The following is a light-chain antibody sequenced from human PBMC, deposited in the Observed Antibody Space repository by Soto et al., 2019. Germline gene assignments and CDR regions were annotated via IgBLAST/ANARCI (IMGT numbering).Light chain of an antibody. Sequence: DIQMTQSPASLSASVGDRVTITCRASQSIRSYLNWYQFKIGKAPKLLIYDASRLESGVPSRFSGSGFGTDFTLTIYNLQPEDFATYYCQQSYSPPPITFGQGTRLEI. CDR3: QQSYSPPPIT. J-gene: IGKJ5*01. CDR2: DAS. CDR1: QSIRSY. V-gene: IGKV1-39*01.